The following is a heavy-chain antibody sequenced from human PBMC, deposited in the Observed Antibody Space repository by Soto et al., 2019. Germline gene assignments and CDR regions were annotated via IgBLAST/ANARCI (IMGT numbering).Heavy chain of an antibody. CDR1: GASVSSTSYY. CDR2: SHSSGSS. J-gene: IGHJ4*02. D-gene: IGHD2-2*02. CDR3: ARHDDLYTSFDY. V-gene: IGHV4-39*01. Sequence: QLQLQESGPGLVKPSETVSLTCAVSGASVSSTSYYWAWIRQPPGRGLEWVGTSHSSGSSYYNPSLQSRVTISLDTAKNQFSLRLTSVTAADTAVYFCARHDDLYTSFDYWGQGTLLIVSS.